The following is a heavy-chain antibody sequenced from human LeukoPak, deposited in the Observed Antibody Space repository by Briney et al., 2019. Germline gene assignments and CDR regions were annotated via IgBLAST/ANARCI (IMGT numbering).Heavy chain of an antibody. V-gene: IGHV3-21*01. J-gene: IGHJ4*02. Sequence: KPGGSLRLSCAASGFTFSIYSMNWVRQAPGKGLEWVSSISSSSSYIYYADSVKGRFTISRDNAKNSLYLQMNSLRAEDTAVYYCAREGYCSGGSCYSDPFDYWGQGTLVTVSS. CDR3: AREGYCSGGSCYSDPFDY. D-gene: IGHD2-15*01. CDR1: GFTFSIYS. CDR2: ISSSSSYI.